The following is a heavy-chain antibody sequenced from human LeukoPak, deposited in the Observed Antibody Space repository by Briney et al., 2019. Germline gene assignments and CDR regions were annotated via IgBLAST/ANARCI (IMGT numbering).Heavy chain of an antibody. J-gene: IGHJ5*02. CDR3: ARVKGGFDP. CDR2: IFHSGRT. D-gene: IGHD3-16*01. Sequence: SETLSLTCTVSGYSISSGYYWGWIRQPPGKGLEWIGSIFHSGRTYYNPSLKSRVTLSVDTSKNQSSLKLTSVTAADTAVYYCARVKGGFDPWGQGTLVTVSS. CDR1: GYSISSGYY. V-gene: IGHV4-38-2*02.